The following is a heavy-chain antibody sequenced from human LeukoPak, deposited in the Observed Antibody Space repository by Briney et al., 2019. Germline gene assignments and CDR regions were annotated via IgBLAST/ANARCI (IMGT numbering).Heavy chain of an antibody. CDR3: AKDQASGAYGFWSGYYSPKYYYYGMDV. Sequence: PGGSLRLSCAASGFTFSSYAMSWVRQAPGKGLEWVSAISGSGGSTYYADSVKGRFTISRDNSKNTLYLQMNSLRAEDTAVYYCAKDQASGAYGFWSGYYSPKYYYYGMDVWGQGTTVTVSS. CDR2: ISGSGGST. D-gene: IGHD3-3*01. CDR1: GFTFSSYA. J-gene: IGHJ6*02. V-gene: IGHV3-23*01.